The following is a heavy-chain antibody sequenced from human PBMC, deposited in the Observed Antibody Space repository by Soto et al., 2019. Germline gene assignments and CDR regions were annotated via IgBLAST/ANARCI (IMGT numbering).Heavy chain of an antibody. CDR3: ASWLEREHAYDI. D-gene: IGHD1-1*01. V-gene: IGHV3-53*01. CDR1: GLTVRGKKY. J-gene: IGHJ3*02. CDR2: LYDVDGT. Sequence: DVQLVASGGGLIQPGGSPRLSCAALGLTVRGKKYITWVRQAPGKGLEWVSALYDVDGTYYADSAKGRFTISRDNSNNIIYLQMNSLGPDDTAVYYCASWLEREHAYDIWGLGTMVTVSS.